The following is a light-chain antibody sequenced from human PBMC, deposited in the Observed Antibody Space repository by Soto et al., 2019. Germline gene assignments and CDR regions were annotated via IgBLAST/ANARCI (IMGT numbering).Light chain of an antibody. CDR1: QSISSW. J-gene: IGKJ1*01. CDR2: KAS. V-gene: IGKV1-5*03. CDR3: QQYNSFIWT. Sequence: DIKMTQSPSTLSASVGDRVTIICRASQSISSWLAWYQQKPGKAPKLLISKASNLDSGVPSRFSGSGSGTEFNLTISSLQPEDFATYYCQQYNSFIWTFGRGTKADIK.